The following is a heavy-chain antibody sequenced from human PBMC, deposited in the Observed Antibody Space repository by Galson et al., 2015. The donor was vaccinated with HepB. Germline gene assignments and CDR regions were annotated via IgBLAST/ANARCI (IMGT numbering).Heavy chain of an antibody. Sequence: SLRLSCAASGFTFSSYAMSWVRQAPGKGLEWVSAISGSGGSTYYADSVKGRFTISRDNSKNTLYLQMNSLRAEDTAVYYCARCIAVAANSGGYFDYWGQGTLVTVSS. J-gene: IGHJ4*02. D-gene: IGHD6-19*01. V-gene: IGHV3-23*01. CDR1: GFTFSSYA. CDR3: ARCIAVAANSGGYFDY. CDR2: ISGSGGST.